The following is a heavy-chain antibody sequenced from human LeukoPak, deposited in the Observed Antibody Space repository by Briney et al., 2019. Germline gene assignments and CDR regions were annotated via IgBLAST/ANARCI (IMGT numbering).Heavy chain of an antibody. CDR1: GGSISSYY. D-gene: IGHD2-2*01. J-gene: IGHJ3*02. Sequence: SETLSLTCTVSGGSISSYYWSWIRQPPGKGLEWIGYIYYSGSTNYNPPLKSRVTISVDTSKNQFSLKLSSVTAADTAVYYCARAAIDQDALDIWGQGTMVTVSS. V-gene: IGHV4-59*01. CDR3: ARAAIDQDALDI. CDR2: IYYSGST.